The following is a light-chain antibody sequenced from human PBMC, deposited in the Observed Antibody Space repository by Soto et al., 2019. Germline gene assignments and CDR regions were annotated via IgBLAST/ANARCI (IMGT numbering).Light chain of an antibody. CDR2: DAS. Sequence: EIVLTQSPATLSLSPGERATLSCRASQSVSSYLAWYQQKPGQAPRLLIYDASSRATGIPDRLSGSGSGTDFTLTISRLEPEDFAVYYCQQFGASLTWTFGQGTKVDIK. J-gene: IGKJ1*01. CDR1: QSVSSY. CDR3: QQFGASLTWT. V-gene: IGKV3-20*01.